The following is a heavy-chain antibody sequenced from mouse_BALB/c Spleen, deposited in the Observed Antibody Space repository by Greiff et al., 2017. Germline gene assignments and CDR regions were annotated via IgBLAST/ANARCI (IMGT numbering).Heavy chain of an antibody. V-gene: IGHV1-4*02. CDR3: ARSGRYDAVAARFAY. CDR1: GYTFTSYT. J-gene: IGHJ3*01. D-gene: IGHD2-14*01. CDR2: INPSSGYT. Sequence: QVQLQQSAAELARPGASVKMSCKASGYTFTSYTMHWVKQRPGQGLEWIGYINPSSGYTEYNQKFKDKTTLTADKSSSTAYMQLSSLTSEDSAVYYCARSGRYDAVAARFAYWGQGTLVTVSA.